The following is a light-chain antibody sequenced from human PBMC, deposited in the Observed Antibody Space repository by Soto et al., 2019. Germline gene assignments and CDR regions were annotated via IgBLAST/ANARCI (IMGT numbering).Light chain of an antibody. CDR2: AAS. J-gene: IGKJ4*01. Sequence: DIQMTQSPSSVSASVGDRVTIPCRASERINTYLAWYQQQPGKAPKLLIYAASSLQSGVPSRFSGSGSGTEFTLTISNLQPEDFATYYCQQANSPPLTFGGGTKVDIK. CDR3: QQANSPPLT. CDR1: ERINTY. V-gene: IGKV1-12*01.